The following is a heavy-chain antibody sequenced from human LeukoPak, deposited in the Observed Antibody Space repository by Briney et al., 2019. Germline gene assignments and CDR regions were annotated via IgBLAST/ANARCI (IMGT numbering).Heavy chain of an antibody. CDR2: IIPILGIA. CDR1: GGTFSSYT. D-gene: IGHD3-10*01. CDR3: ASAMVRGVHYGMDV. J-gene: IGHJ6*02. V-gene: IGHV1-69*02. Sequence: SVKLSCKASGGTFSSYTISWVRQAPGQGLEWMGRIIPILGIANYAQKFQGRVTITADKSTSTAYMELSSLRSEDTAVYYCASAMVRGVHYGMDVWGQGTMVTVSS.